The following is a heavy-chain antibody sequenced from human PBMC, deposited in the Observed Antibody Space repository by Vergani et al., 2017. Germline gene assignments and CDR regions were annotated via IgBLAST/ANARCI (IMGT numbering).Heavy chain of an antibody. CDR2: IIPIFGTA. D-gene: IGHD2-2*01. CDR3: AEDRCSSTSCYAMDHDYYYMDV. V-gene: IGHV1-69*13. CDR1: GGTFSSYA. Sequence: QVQLVQSGAEVKKPGSSVKVSCKASGGTFSSYAISWVRQAPGQGLEWMGGIIPIFGTANYARKFQSRVTLTADESPSTAYMELSSLRSEDTAVYYCAEDRCSSTSCYAMDHDYYYMDVWGKGTTVTVSS. J-gene: IGHJ6*03.